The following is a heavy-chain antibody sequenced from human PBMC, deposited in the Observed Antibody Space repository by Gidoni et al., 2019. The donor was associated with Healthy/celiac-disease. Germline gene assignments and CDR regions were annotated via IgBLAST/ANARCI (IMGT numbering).Heavy chain of an antibody. CDR1: GFTFSCYE. J-gene: IGHJ4*02. CDR3: GRGKGKVAGIFDY. D-gene: IGHD6-19*01. V-gene: IGHV3-48*03. CDR2: NCSRCRNN. Sequence: EVQLVESGGGLVQTGGSLRLSCAASGFTFSCYEMNWVRQAPGKGVEGVFYNCSRCRNNIYGDSVEGRFPLSRDQRQNSLLLQMNRLRSEDTAFYYCGRGKGKVAGIFDYWGQGTLVTVSS.